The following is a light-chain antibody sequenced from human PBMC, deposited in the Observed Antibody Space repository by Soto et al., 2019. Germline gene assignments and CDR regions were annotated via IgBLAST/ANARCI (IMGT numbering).Light chain of an antibody. J-gene: IGLJ2*01. CDR3: SSYTSSSTLVV. CDR2: DVS. V-gene: IGLV2-14*03. Sequence: QSALTQPASVSGSPGQTITISCTGTSSDVGGYNYVSWYQHHPGKAPKLMIYDVSNRPSGVSNRFSGSKSGNTASLTISGLQGEDEADYYCSSYTSSSTLVVCGGGTKVTVL. CDR1: SSDVGGYNY.